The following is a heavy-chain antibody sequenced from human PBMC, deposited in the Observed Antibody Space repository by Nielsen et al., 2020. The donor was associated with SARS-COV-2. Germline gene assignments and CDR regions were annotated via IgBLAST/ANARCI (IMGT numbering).Heavy chain of an antibody. J-gene: IGHJ6*02. CDR1: GGSISSYY. D-gene: IGHD3-16*01. CDR2: IYYSGST. Sequence: SETLSLTCTVSGGSISSYYWSWIRQPPGKGLEWIGYIYYSGSTNYNPSLKSRVTISVDKSKNQFSLKLSSVTAADTAVYYCARVASNYDYENGMDVWGQGTTVTVSS. V-gene: IGHV4-59*12. CDR3: ARVASNYDYENGMDV.